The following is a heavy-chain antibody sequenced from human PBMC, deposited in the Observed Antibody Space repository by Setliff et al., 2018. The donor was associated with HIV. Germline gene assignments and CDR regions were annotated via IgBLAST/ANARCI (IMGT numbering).Heavy chain of an antibody. CDR3: AREAHGGNPWGDY. Sequence: GASVKVSCKASGGTFSSYAISWVRQAPGQGLEWMGGIIPILGIANYARKFQGRVTMTRDTSTSTVYMEVNSLRSEDTAVYYCAREAHGGNPWGDYWGQGTLVTVS. CDR2: IIPILGIA. J-gene: IGHJ4*02. D-gene: IGHD2-15*01. CDR1: GGTFSSYA. V-gene: IGHV1-69*10.